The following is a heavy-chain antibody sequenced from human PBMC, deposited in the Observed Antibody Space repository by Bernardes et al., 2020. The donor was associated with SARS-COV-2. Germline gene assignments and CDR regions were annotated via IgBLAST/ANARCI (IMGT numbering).Heavy chain of an antibody. J-gene: IGHJ4*02. CDR2: MYYGGGT. V-gene: IGHV4-39*01. CDR3: ARPSSTPPRLQLARLDS. D-gene: IGHD6-13*01. CDR1: GGSIISSDTY. Sequence: SETLSLTCTVSGGSIISSDTYWSWIRQPPGKGLEWIGNMYYGGGTYYNPSLKSRVTISVDTSKNQFSLSLMSVTAADTAVYYCARPSSTPPRLQLARLDSWGQGTLVTVSS.